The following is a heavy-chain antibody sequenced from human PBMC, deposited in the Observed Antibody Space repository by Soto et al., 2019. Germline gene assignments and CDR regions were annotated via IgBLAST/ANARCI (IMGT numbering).Heavy chain of an antibody. CDR1: GFSVSNYW. Sequence: GGSLRLSCAASGFSVSNYWMHWVRQAPGKGLVWVSRINNDGTTIYAGSVRGRFTVSRDNAKNTLYLQMNSLRVEDTAVYYCVLCDSGTYCTQWGLGTLVTVSS. CDR3: VLCDSGTYCTQ. D-gene: IGHD3-10*01. CDR2: INNDGTT. V-gene: IGHV3-74*01. J-gene: IGHJ4*02.